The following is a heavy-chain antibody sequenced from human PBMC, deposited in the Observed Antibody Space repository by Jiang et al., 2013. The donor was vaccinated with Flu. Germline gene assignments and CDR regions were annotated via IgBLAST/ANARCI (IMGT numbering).Heavy chain of an antibody. CDR1: GFSVTTDGVG. V-gene: IGHV2-5*02. J-gene: IGHJ6*02. Sequence: KPTQTLTLTCTLSGFSVTTDGVGVGWVRQPPGKALEWLALIYWDDTKEFSPSLKSRLTITKDTSKNHVVLTMTNMDPVDTGTYYCAQRRSSSSPSHYYYGMDVWGQGTTVTVSS. CDR3: AQRRSSSSPSHYYYGMDV. D-gene: IGHD6-19*01. CDR2: IYWDDTK.